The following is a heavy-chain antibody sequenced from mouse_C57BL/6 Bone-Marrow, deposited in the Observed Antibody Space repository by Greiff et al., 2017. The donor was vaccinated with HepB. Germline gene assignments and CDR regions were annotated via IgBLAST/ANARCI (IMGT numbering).Heavy chain of an antibody. J-gene: IGHJ3*01. CDR1: GYAFSSSW. D-gene: IGHD1-1*01. CDR3: ARRDGSSLSFAY. Sequence: QVQLQQSGPELVKPGASVKISCKASGYAFSSSWMNWVKQRPGKGLEWIGRIYPGDGDTNYNGKFKGKATRTADKSSSTAYMQLSSLTSEDSAVYFCARRDGSSLSFAYWGQGTLVTVSA. V-gene: IGHV1-82*01. CDR2: IYPGDGDT.